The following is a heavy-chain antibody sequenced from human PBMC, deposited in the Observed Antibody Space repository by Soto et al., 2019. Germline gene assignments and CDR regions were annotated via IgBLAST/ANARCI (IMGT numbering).Heavy chain of an antibody. D-gene: IGHD1-26*01. V-gene: IGHV1-8*01. CDR2: MNPNSGNT. J-gene: IGHJ6*03. Sequence: GASVKVSCKASGYTFTSYDINWVRQATGQGLEWMGWMNPNSGNTGYAQKFQGRVTMTRNTSISTAYMELSSLRSEDTAVCYCAREGSAPDYYYYMDVWGKGTTVTVSS. CDR1: GYTFTSYD. CDR3: AREGSAPDYYYYMDV.